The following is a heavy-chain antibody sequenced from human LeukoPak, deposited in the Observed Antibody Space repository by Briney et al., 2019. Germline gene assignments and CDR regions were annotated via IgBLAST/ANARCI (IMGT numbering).Heavy chain of an antibody. D-gene: IGHD5-12*01. CDR3: AKHSYRVDSFTDY. J-gene: IGHJ4*02. Sequence: SGGSLRLSCAASGFTFSDYYMSWIRQAPGKGLEWVSYISGSSSYTDYADSVKGRFTISRDNAKNSLYLQMNSLRAEDTAVYYCAKHSYRVDSFTDYWGQGTLVTVSS. CDR2: ISGSSSYT. CDR1: GFTFSDYY. V-gene: IGHV3-11*03.